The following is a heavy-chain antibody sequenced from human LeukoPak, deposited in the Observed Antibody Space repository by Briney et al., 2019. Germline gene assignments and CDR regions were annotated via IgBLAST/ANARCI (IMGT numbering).Heavy chain of an antibody. CDR1: GGSISSSSYY. V-gene: IGHV4-39*01. D-gene: IGHD4-11*01. J-gene: IGHJ3*01. CDR2: ISYSGTT. CDR3: ARRGYSHNSGAFDF. Sequence: KPSETLSLTCTVSGGSISSSSYYWGWIRQPPGKGLEWIGSISYSGTTSYNPSLTSRVTVSVDTSNNQFSLKLSSVTAADTAMYYCARRGYSHNSGAFDFWGQGTLVTVSS.